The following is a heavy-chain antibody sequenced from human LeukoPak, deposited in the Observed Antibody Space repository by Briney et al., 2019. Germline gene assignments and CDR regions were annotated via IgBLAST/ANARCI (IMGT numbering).Heavy chain of an antibody. CDR3: ATDISGYGSGSRDY. V-gene: IGHV1-24*01. J-gene: IGHJ4*02. Sequence: ASVKVSCKVSGYTLTELSMHWVRQTPGKGLGWMGGFDPEDGETIYAQKFQGRVTMTEDTSTDTAYMELSSLRSEDTAVYYCATDISGYGSGSRDYWGQGTLVTVSS. CDR1: GYTLTELS. D-gene: IGHD3-10*01. CDR2: FDPEDGET.